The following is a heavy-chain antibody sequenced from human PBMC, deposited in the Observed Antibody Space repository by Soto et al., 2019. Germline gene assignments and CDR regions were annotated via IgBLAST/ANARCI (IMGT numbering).Heavy chain of an antibody. D-gene: IGHD6-19*01. CDR2: ITPIFGTA. V-gene: IGHV1-69*01. J-gene: IGHJ4*02. Sequence: QVQLVQSGAEVKKPGSSVKVSCKASGDTLSGYAITWVRQAPGQGLEWMGGITPIFGTADYAQKFQGRVTITADESASAAYMDLSSLRSVDTAVYYCAMRVYSSGWYGGFAYWGQGTLVTVSS. CDR1: GDTLSGYA. CDR3: AMRVYSSGWYGGFAY.